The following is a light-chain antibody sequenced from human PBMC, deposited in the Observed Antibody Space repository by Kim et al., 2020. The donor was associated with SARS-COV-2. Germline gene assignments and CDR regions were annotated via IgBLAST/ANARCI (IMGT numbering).Light chain of an antibody. CDR3: QQRSNWPLT. Sequence: EIVLTQSPATLSLSPGERATLSCRASQSVSSYLAWYQQKPGKAPRLLIYDASNRATGIPARFSGSGSGTDFTLTISSLEPEDFAVYYCQQRSNWPLTFGGGTKVWIK. CDR1: QSVSSY. J-gene: IGKJ4*01. V-gene: IGKV3-11*01. CDR2: DAS.